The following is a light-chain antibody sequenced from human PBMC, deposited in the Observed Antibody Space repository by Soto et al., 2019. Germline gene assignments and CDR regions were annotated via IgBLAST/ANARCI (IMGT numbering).Light chain of an antibody. CDR2: VGTGGSVG. Sequence: QSVLTQPPSASASLGASVTLTCTLSSGYSNYKVDWYQQGPGKGPRFVLRVGTGGSVGSKGDGIPDRFSVLGSGLNRYLTIKNIQEEDESDYHCGADHGSGSNFVYVFGTGTKLTVL. CDR3: GADHGSGSNFVYV. J-gene: IGLJ1*01. CDR1: SGYSNYK. V-gene: IGLV9-49*01.